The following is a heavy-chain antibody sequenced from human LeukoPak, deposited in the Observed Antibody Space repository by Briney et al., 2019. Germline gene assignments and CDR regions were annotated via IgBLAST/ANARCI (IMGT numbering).Heavy chain of an antibody. J-gene: IGHJ4*02. V-gene: IGHV4-34*01. CDR1: GGSFSGYY. CDR3: ARDRNSGWGSNFDY. Sequence: SETLSLTCAVYGGSFSGYYWSWIRQPPGKGLEWIGEINHSGSTNYNPSLKSRVTISVDTSKNQFSLKLSSVTAADTAVYYCARDRNSGWGSNFDYWGQGTLVTVSS. D-gene: IGHD6-25*01. CDR2: INHSGST.